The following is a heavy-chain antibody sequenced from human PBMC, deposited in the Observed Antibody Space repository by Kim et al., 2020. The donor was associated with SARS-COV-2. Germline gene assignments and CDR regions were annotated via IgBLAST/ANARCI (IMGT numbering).Heavy chain of an antibody. CDR1: GYTFTNYA. V-gene: IGHV1-3*01. CDR3: ARDLFHTGFDY. Sequence: ASVKVSCKASGYTFTNYAIQWVRQAPGQGLEWMGWINAGNGNIKYSERLQGRATLTWDTSASTAYMELSALTSEDTAVYYCARDLFHTGFDYWGQGTLVTVSS. D-gene: IGHD2-8*02. J-gene: IGHJ4*02. CDR2: INAGNGNI.